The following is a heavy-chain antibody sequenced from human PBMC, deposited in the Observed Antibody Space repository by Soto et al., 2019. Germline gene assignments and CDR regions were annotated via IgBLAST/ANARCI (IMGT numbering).Heavy chain of an antibody. V-gene: IGHV1-2*04. CDR3: ARDITGTTRGLDYYYGMDV. J-gene: IGHJ6*02. CDR1: GYTFTGYY. Sequence: GASVKVSCKASGYTFTGYYMHWVRQAPGQGLEWMGWINPNSGGTNCAQKFQGWVTMTRDTSISTAYMELSRLRSDDTAVYHCARDITGTTRGLDYYYGMDVWGQGTTVTGLL. CDR2: INPNSGGT. D-gene: IGHD1-7*01.